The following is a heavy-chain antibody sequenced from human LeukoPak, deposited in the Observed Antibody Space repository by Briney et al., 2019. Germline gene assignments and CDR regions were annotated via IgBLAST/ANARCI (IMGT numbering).Heavy chain of an antibody. Sequence: SRTLSHTCTVSGGSISSSSYYWSCIRQPAGKGLEWIGRIYINVRNNYSPSLKSRVTISVETSKNQFTLKLSSVAAADTAVYYCARENYYYCMDVWGKGTTLTISS. CDR3: ARENYYYCMDV. J-gene: IGHJ6*03. V-gene: IGHV4-61*02. CDR2: IYINVRN. CDR1: GGSISSSSYY.